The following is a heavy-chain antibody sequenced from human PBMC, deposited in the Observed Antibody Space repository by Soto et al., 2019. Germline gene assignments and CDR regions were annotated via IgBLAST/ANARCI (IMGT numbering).Heavy chain of an antibody. CDR1: GFTYSIYA. CDR2: ISGSGGET. Sequence: GGSLRLSCTASGFTYSIYAMAWARQAPGKGLEWVSAISGSGGETYYADSVKGRFTISRDNSKNTVYLQMTNLRADDTAVYYCAKEIAVAVATPPEYWGQGTLVTVSS. CDR3: AKEIAVAVATPPEY. D-gene: IGHD5-12*01. J-gene: IGHJ4*02. V-gene: IGHV3-23*01.